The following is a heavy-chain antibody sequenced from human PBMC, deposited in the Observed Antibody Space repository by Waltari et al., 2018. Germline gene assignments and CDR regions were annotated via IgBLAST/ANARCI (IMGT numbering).Heavy chain of an antibody. CDR3: ARDSSITIFGVVGVWFDP. D-gene: IGHD3-3*01. Sequence: QVQLVQSGAEVKKPGSSVKVSCKASGGTFSSYAISWVRLAPGQGLEWMGGIIPIFGTANYAQKFQGRVTITADESTSTAYMELSSLRSEDTAVYYCARDSSITIFGVVGVWFDPWGQGTLVTVSS. V-gene: IGHV1-69*12. CDR2: IIPIFGTA. J-gene: IGHJ5*02. CDR1: GGTFSSYA.